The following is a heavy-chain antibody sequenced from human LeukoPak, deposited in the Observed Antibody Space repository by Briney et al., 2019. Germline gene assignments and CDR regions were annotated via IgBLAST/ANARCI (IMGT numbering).Heavy chain of an antibody. CDR3: ARGGSSWLTDNWFDP. D-gene: IGHD6-13*01. CDR1: GFTFSSYG. CDR2: IWYDGSNQ. V-gene: IGHV3-33*01. J-gene: IGHJ5*02. Sequence: GGSLRLSCAASGFTFSSYGMHWVRQAPVKGLEWVAVIWYDGSNQYYADSVKGRFTISRDNSKNTLSLQMNSLRAGDTAVYYCARGGSSWLTDNWFDPWGQGTLVTVSS.